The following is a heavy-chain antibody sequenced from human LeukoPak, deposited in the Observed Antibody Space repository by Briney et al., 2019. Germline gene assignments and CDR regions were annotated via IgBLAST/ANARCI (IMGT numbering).Heavy chain of an antibody. CDR2: IKQDGSEK. J-gene: IGHJ4*02. CDR3: ARSRYLDY. V-gene: IGHV3-7*01. CDR1: GFTLSTYW. Sequence: GSLRVSCAGPGFTLSTYWMSWVRQAPGKGLEWVANIKQDGSEKNYVDSVKGRFTISRDNAKNSLYLQMNSLRAEDTAVYYCARSRYLDYWGQGTLVTVFS.